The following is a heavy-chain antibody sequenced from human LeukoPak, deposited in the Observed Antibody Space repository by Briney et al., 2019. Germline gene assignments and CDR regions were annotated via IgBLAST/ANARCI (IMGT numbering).Heavy chain of an antibody. CDR1: GFTFDDYG. Sequence: GGSLRLSCAASGFTFDDYGMSWVRQAPGKGLEWVSGINWNGGSTGYADSVKGRFTISRDNAKNSLYLQMNSLRAEDTALYYCARDKEEGIPLWFGELFSWGQGTLVSVSS. CDR3: ARDKEEGIPLWFGELFS. V-gene: IGHV3-20*04. CDR2: INWNGGST. J-gene: IGHJ4*02. D-gene: IGHD3-10*01.